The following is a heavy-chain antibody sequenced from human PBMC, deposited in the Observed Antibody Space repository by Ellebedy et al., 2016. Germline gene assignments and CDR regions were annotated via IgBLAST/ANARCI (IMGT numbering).Heavy chain of an antibody. CDR2: ISPYNGNT. V-gene: IGHV1-18*01. Sequence: ASVKVSXKASGYTFISYGIIWVRQAPGQGLEWMGWISPYNGNTNYAQKFQGRVTMTTDTSTSTAYMALRSLRSDDTAVYYCARDFIAAAGEGPFDYWGQGTLVTVSS. CDR3: ARDFIAAAGEGPFDY. J-gene: IGHJ4*02. CDR1: GYTFISYG. D-gene: IGHD6-13*01.